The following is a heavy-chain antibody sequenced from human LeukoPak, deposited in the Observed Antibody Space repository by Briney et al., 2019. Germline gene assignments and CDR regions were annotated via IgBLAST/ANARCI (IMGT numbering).Heavy chain of an antibody. V-gene: IGHV3-66*01. CDR2: LYSGGST. J-gene: IGHJ4*02. CDR3: ASSKRGVVVTAIPSY. D-gene: IGHD2-21*02. Sequence: GGSLRLSCAASGFTVSSNYMSWVRQAPGKGLEWVSILYSGGSTYYADSVKGRFTISRDNSKNTLYLQMNSLRAEDTAVYYCASSKRGVVVTAIPSYWGQGTLVTVSS. CDR1: GFTVSSNY.